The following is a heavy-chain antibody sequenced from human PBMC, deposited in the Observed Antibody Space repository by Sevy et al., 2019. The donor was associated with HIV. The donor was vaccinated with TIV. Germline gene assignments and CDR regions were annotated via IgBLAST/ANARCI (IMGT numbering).Heavy chain of an antibody. Sequence: GGSLRLSCAASGFTFSNYDMHWVRQTPGKGLEWVAPIRSRGDNQYYADSVKGRFTVSRDNSKNTLYLLMNSLRGEDTAVYYCSRESIDYNIPFEYWGQGTLVTVSS. CDR1: GFTFSNYD. J-gene: IGHJ4*02. V-gene: IGHV3-30*02. CDR3: SRESIDYNIPFEY. D-gene: IGHD1-20*01. CDR2: IRSRGDNQ.